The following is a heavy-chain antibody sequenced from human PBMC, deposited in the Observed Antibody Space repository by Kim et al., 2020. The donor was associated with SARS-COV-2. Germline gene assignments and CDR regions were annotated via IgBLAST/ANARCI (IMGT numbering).Heavy chain of an antibody. D-gene: IGHD3-22*01. V-gene: IGHV4-39*01. CDR3: ARLPHDSSGYADC. CDR1: GGSISSSFNY. J-gene: IGHJ4*02. CDR2: VYHSGTT. Sequence: SETLSLTCAVTGGSISSSFNYWGWIRQPPGKGLEWIGSVYHSGTTYDSPSLKSRVTVSVDTSKNEFSLKVTSVTAADTAVYFCARLPHDSSGYADCWGQGVLVTVSS.